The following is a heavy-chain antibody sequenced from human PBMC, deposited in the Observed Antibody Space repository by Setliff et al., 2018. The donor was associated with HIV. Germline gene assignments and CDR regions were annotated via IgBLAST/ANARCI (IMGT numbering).Heavy chain of an antibody. Sequence: SETLSLTCAVYGGSFSGYYWSWIRQPPGKGLEWIGEINHSGSTNYNPSLKSRVTMSGDTSKNKVSLKLRSVSAADTAVYYCARTRGYSLYYFDYWGQGTLVTVSS. D-gene: IGHD5-18*01. CDR2: INHSGST. CDR1: GGSFSGYY. V-gene: IGHV4-34*01. CDR3: ARTRGYSLYYFDY. J-gene: IGHJ4*02.